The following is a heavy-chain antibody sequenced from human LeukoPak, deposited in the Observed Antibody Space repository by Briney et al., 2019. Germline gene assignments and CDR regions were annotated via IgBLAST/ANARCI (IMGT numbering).Heavy chain of an antibody. CDR1: GGTFSSYA. J-gene: IGHJ6*04. CDR2: IVPILGTA. CDR3: AREPLSKVGGVIMSREYGMDV. Sequence: ASVKVSCKASGGTFSSYAIRWVRQAPGQGLEWMGGIVPILGTAEYAQKFQGRVTITADESMSTAYMELSSLRSEDTAMYYCAREPLSKVGGVIMSREYGMDVWGKGTTVTVSS. V-gene: IGHV1-69*13. D-gene: IGHD3-10*01.